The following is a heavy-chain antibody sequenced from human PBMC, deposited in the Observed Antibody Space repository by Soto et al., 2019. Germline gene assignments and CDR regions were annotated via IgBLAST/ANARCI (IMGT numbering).Heavy chain of an antibody. J-gene: IGHJ5*02. CDR2: ISYSGST. CDR1: GGSISSYSYY. CDR3: ARRWMVRGVMNWFDP. V-gene: IGHV4-39*01. Sequence: SETLSLTCTVSGGSISSYSYYWGWIRQSPEKGLEWIASISYSGSTYYNPTLKSRLIISVDTSKSQFSLKLSSVTAADTAVYYCARRWMVRGVMNWFDPWGQGTLVTVSS. D-gene: IGHD3-10*01.